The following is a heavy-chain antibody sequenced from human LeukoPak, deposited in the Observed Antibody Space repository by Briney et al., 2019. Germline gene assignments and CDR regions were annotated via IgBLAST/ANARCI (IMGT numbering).Heavy chain of an antibody. D-gene: IGHD4-11*01. CDR1: GFIFNIHG. J-gene: IGHJ6*03. CDR2: IRYDGTNK. V-gene: IGHV3-30*02. Sequence: GGSLRLSCAASGFIFNIHGMHWVRQAPGKGLEWAAFIRYDGTNKYYADSVKGRFTISRDKSKNTLYLQMNSLRAEDTAVYYCAKDPGVYTNNLSYMDVWGKGTTVTVSS. CDR3: AKDPGVYTNNLSYMDV.